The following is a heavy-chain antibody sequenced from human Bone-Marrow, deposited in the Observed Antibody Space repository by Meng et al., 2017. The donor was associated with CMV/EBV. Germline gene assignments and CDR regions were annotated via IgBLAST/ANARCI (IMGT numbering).Heavy chain of an antibody. CDR3: ARSGCTSCYWFDP. CDR2: ISGGDDST. J-gene: IGHJ5*02. D-gene: IGHD2-2*01. CDR1: GFSVSTYA. V-gene: IGHV3-23*01. Sequence: ASGFSVSTYAMIWVRQAPGKGLEGVSSISGGDDSTNYADSVEGRFTISRDNSKNTLYLHVNSLRLEDTAVYYCARSGCTSCYWFDPWGQGTLVTVSS.